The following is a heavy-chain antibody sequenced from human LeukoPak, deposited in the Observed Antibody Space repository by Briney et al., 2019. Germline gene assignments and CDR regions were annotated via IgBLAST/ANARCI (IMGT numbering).Heavy chain of an antibody. CDR3: AKEGDGYH. J-gene: IGHJ3*01. V-gene: IGHV3-43*01. D-gene: IGHD5-24*01. CDR1: GFTFSSYS. CDR2: IRWDGGST. Sequence: PGGSLRLSCAASGFTFSSYSMNWVRQAPGKGLEWVSLIRWDGGSTYYADSVKGRFTISRDNSKNSLYLQMNSLRTEDTALYYCAKEGDGYHWGQGTMVTVSS.